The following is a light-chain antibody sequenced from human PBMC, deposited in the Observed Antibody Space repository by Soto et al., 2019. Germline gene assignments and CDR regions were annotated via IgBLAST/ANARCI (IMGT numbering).Light chain of an antibody. J-gene: IGKJ5*01. CDR3: QQTYSTPIT. Sequence: DRQMPQSPSSLSASVGDRVTIACRASQSISNYLNWYQQRPGKAPKLPIYAASSLQSGVPSRFSGSGSGTDFTLTISSLQPEDFVTYYCQQTYSTPITFGQGTRLEIK. V-gene: IGKV1-39*01. CDR1: QSISNY. CDR2: AAS.